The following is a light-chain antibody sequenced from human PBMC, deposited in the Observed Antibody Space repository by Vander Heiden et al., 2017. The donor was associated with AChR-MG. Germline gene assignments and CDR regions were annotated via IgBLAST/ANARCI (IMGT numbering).Light chain of an antibody. CDR1: TRDVGGYNY. J-gene: IGLJ2*01. CDR3: SADTSSSNVV. CDR2: DGR. Sequence: SALTQPASVSGSPGQSITIPCTGTTRDVGGYNYVSCDQRHPGKAHKLMIYDGRNRPSGVSSRFSGSKSGNTASLTIAGLQDEDEADYYCSADTSSSNVVFGGGTKLTVL. V-gene: IGLV2-14*03.